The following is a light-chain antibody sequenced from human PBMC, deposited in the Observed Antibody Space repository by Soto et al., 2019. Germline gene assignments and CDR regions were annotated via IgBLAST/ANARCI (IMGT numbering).Light chain of an antibody. CDR1: QTIMNNY. CDR2: GAS. V-gene: IGKV3-20*01. J-gene: IGKJ5*01. Sequence: EIVLTQSPGTLSLSPGESATLSCRASQTIMNNYLAWYQQKPGQAPRLLIFGASSRATGIPDRFSGSGSGTDFTLTINRLEPEDFAVYYCQQYGRSVPITFGQGTRLE. CDR3: QQYGRSVPIT.